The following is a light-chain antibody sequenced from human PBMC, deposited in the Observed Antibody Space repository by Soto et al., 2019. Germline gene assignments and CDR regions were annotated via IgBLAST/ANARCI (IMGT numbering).Light chain of an antibody. J-gene: IGKJ1*01. CDR2: KAS. CDR1: QSIISW. V-gene: IGKV1-5*03. Sequence: GARGNITCRATQSIISWLAWYKQKPGKAPKILIYKASSLEVEVPSRFSGSGSGTEFTLTISSLQPDDFATYYCQQYDTDPWTFGQGTKVEFK. CDR3: QQYDTDPWT.